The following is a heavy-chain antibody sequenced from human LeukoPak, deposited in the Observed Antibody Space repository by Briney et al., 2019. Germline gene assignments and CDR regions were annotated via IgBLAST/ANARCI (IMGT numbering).Heavy chain of an antibody. J-gene: IGHJ3*01. V-gene: IGHV4-4*08. D-gene: IGHD3-16*01. CDR2: VSKSGST. CDR1: GGSITSHF. CDR3: ARDDYGVFDAFDV. Sequence: SETLSLTCTVSGGSITSHFWTWVRQAPGKGLEWVGYVSKSGSTNYNPSLQSRITIFVETSKNQFFLKLTSMTAADTAVYFCARDDYGVFDAFDVWGQGTVVTVSS.